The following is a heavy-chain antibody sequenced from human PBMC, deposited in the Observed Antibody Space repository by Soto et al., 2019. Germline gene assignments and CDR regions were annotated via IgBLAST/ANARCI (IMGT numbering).Heavy chain of an antibody. J-gene: IGHJ6*01. V-gene: IGHV3-72*01. CDR2: SRNRVNSHTT. Sequence: EVQLVESGGGLVQPGGSLRLSCAASGFTFSDHYMDWVRQAPGTGLEWVARSRNRVNSHTTEYAASVKGRFTISRDESKSSLYLQMNSSKIEDTAVYYCTRGLLGGAPSYTFHGMDVWGQGTTVTVAS. CDR1: GFTFSDHY. CDR3: TRGLLGGAPSYTFHGMDV. D-gene: IGHD1-26*01.